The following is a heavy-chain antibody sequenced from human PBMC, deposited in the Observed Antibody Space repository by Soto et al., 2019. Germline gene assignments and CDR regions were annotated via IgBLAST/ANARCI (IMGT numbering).Heavy chain of an antibody. J-gene: IGHJ4*02. CDR2: INAGNGNT. CDR1: GYTFTSYA. CDR3: ARDANTAMVWNY. Sequence: AASVKVSCKVSGYTFTSYAMHWVRQAPGQRLEWMGWINAGNGNTKYSQKFQGRVTITRDTSASTAYMELSSLRSEDTAVYYCARDANTAMVWNYWGQGTLVTVSS. V-gene: IGHV1-3*01. D-gene: IGHD5-18*01.